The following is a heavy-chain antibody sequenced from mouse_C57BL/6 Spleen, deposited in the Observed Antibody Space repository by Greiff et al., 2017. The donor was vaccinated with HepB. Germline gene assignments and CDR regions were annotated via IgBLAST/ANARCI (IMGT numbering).Heavy chain of an antibody. CDR3: ARGGSRVVRYLDY. Sequence: QVQLQQPGAELVKPGASVKLSCKASGYTFTSYWMQWVKQRPGPGLEWIGEFDPSDSYTNYNQKFKGKATLTVDTSSSTAYMQLSSLTSEDSAVYYCARGGSRVVRYLDYWGQGTTLTVSS. CDR1: GYTFTSYW. CDR2: FDPSDSYT. J-gene: IGHJ2*01. V-gene: IGHV1-50*01. D-gene: IGHD1-1*01.